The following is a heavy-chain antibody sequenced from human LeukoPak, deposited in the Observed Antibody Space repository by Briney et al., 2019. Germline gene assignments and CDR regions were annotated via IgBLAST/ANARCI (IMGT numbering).Heavy chain of an antibody. J-gene: IGHJ6*02. CDR3: ARARVVPAALYYYYGMDV. V-gene: IGHV4-34*01. CDR2: INHGGST. Sequence: PSETLSLTCAVYGGSFSGYYWSWIRQPPGKGLEWIGEINHGGSTNYNPSLKSRVTISVDTSKNQFSLKLSSVTAADTAVYYCARARVVPAALYYYYGMDVWGQGTTVTVSS. D-gene: IGHD2-2*01. CDR1: GGSFSGYY.